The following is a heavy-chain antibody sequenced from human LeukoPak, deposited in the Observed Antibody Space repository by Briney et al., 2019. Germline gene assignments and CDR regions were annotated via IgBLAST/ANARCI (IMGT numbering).Heavy chain of an antibody. V-gene: IGHV4-4*07. Sequence: PSETLSLTCTVSGGSISSYYWSWIRQPAGKGLEWIGRIYTSGSTNYNPSLKSRVTMSVDTSKNQFSLKLSSVTAADTAVYYCARGGLVVVVAATQDLDYYGMDVWGQGTTVTVPS. CDR2: IYTSGST. CDR3: ARGGLVVVVAATQDLDYYGMDV. J-gene: IGHJ6*02. CDR1: GGSISSYY. D-gene: IGHD2-15*01.